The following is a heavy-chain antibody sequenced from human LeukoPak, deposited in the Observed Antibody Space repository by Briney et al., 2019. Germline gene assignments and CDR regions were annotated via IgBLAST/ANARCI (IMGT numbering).Heavy chain of an antibody. CDR3: ARDGGYSNYANSMDV. J-gene: IGHJ6*02. D-gene: IGHD4-11*01. CDR1: XFTXXXHS. Sequence: RSXRLSXXXXXFTXXXHSMHWVRQAPGKGLEWVALTWYDGSNKYYADSVKGRFTISRDNSKNTLYLQMNSLRAEDTAVYYCARDGGYSNYANSMDVWGRGTTVTVSS. V-gene: IGHV3-33*01. CDR2: TWYDGSNK.